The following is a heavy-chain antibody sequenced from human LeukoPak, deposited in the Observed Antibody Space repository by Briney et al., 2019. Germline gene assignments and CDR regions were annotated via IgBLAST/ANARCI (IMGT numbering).Heavy chain of an antibody. V-gene: IGHV3-23*01. Sequence: GGSLRLSCVASGFTFCNYAMSWVRQAPGKGLEWVSAITGSGGITYYADSVKGRFTISRDNSKNTLYLQMNSLRAEDTAVYYCAKWGDYDVLTGYYDPDYWGQGTLVTVSS. D-gene: IGHD3-9*01. J-gene: IGHJ4*02. CDR3: AKWGDYDVLTGYYDPDY. CDR2: ITGSGGIT. CDR1: GFTFCNYA.